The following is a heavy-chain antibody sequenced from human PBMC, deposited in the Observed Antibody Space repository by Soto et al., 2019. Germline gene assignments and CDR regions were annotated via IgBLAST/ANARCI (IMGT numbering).Heavy chain of an antibody. D-gene: IGHD2-8*01. J-gene: IGHJ4*02. V-gene: IGHV4-31*03. Sequence: SETLSLTCTVSGGSISSGYSYWSWIRQHPGKGLEWIGYLYYSGSTYYNPSLKSRVTISVDTSKNQFSLKLTSVTAADTAVYYCARDHEDCSNGVWYGAYYFDSWGQGTLVTVSS. CDR1: GGSISSGYSY. CDR3: ARDHEDCSNGVWYGAYYFDS. CDR2: LYYSGST.